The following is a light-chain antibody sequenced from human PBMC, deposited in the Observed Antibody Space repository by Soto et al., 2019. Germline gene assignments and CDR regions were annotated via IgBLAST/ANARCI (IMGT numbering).Light chain of an antibody. V-gene: IGLV2-18*02. CDR2: EVT. CDR3: TSYTSSRTGV. Sequence: QSALTQPPSVSGSPGQSVTISCTGTSSDVGSYNRVSWYQQPPGTAPKLMIYEVTNRPSGVPDRFSGSKSGNTASLTISGLQAEDEADYYCTSYTSSRTGVFGGGTKLTVL. J-gene: IGLJ3*02. CDR1: SSDVGSYNR.